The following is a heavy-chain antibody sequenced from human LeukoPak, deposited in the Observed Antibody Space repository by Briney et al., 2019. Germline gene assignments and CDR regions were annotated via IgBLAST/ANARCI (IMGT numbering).Heavy chain of an antibody. CDR3: ARDLSGSYDY. CDR2: IIPIFGTA. J-gene: IGHJ4*02. Sequence: SVKVSCKTSGYSLSNYGISWVRQAPGQGLEWMGGIIPIFGTANYAQKFQGRVTITTDESTSTAYMELSSLRSEDTAVYYCARDLSGSYDYWGQGTLVTVSS. D-gene: IGHD1-26*01. CDR1: GYSLSNYG. V-gene: IGHV1-69*05.